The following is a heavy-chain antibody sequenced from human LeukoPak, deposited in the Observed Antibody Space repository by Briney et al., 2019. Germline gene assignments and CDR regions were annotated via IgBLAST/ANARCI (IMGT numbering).Heavy chain of an antibody. J-gene: IGHJ4*02. D-gene: IGHD4-17*01. Sequence: PGGSLRLSRAASGLTVSSNYMSWVRPAPGKGLEWVSVIYIVGSTYYAASVKGRFTISRDNSKNTLYLQMNSLRAEDTAVYYCARQYGDYGGAFDYWGQGTLVTVSS. V-gene: IGHV3-53*01. CDR3: ARQYGDYGGAFDY. CDR2: IYIVGST. CDR1: GLTVSSNY.